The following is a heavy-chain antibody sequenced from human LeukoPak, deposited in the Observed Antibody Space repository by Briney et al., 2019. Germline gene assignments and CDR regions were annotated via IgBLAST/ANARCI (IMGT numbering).Heavy chain of an antibody. J-gene: IGHJ6*02. Sequence: GGSLRLSCAASGFTFSSYAMSWVRQAPGKGLEWVSAISGSGGSTYYADSVKGRFTISRDNSKNTLYLQMNSLRAEDTAVYYCARVLDFWSGFSADVWGQGTTVTVSS. CDR1: GFTFSSYA. CDR3: ARVLDFWSGFSADV. CDR2: ISGSGGST. D-gene: IGHD3-3*01. V-gene: IGHV3-23*01.